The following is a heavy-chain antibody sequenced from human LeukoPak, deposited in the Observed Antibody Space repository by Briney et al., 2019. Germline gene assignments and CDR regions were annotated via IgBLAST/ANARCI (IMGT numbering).Heavy chain of an antibody. CDR1: GGSISSYY. D-gene: IGHD6-19*01. J-gene: IGHJ4*02. Sequence: PSETLSLTCTVSGGSISSYYWSWIRQPPGKGLEWIGYIYYSGSTNYNPSLKSRVTISVDTSKNQFSLKLSSVTAADTAVYYCAIATSVAGRVGYFDYWGQGTLVTVSS. CDR2: IYYSGST. CDR3: AIATSVAGRVGYFDY. V-gene: IGHV4-59*01.